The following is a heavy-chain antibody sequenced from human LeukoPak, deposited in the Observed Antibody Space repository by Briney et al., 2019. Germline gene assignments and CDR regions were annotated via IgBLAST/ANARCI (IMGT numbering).Heavy chain of an antibody. CDR2: MNEDGSEK. CDR1: GFGFSNYW. J-gene: IGHJ4*02. V-gene: IGHV3-7*01. CDR3: ARDRGYSNFDY. D-gene: IGHD4-11*01. Sequence: GGSLRLSCAASGFGFSNYWMSWVRQAPGKGLEWVANMNEDGSEKNYVDSVKGRFTISRDNAQDSLYLQMNSLRAEDTAVYYCARDRGYSNFDYWGQGTLLAVSS.